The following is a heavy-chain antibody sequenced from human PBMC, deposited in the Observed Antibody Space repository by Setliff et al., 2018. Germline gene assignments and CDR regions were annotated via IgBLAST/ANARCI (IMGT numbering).Heavy chain of an antibody. CDR2: IKQEGSEK. V-gene: IGHV3-7*03. CDR3: AREQFVGDY. D-gene: IGHD3-10*01. J-gene: IGHJ4*02. Sequence: GSLRLSCAASGFTFSNYWMNWVRQAPGKGLEWVANIKQEGSEKNYVDSVKGRFTISRDNARNSLYLQMNSLRAEDTAVYYCAREQFVGDYWGQGTLVTVSS. CDR1: GFTFSNYW.